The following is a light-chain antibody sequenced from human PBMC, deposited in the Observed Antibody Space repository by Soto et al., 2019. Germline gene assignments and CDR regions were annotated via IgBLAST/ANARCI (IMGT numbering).Light chain of an antibody. CDR2: DVN. Sequence: QSVLTQPRSVSGSPGQSVTISCTGTSSDVGGYNYVSWYLHHPGKAPKVMIYDVNNRPSGIPDRFSGSKSDNTASLTISGLQAEDEADYYCCSYAGSFVVFGGGTKLTVL. CDR3: CSYAGSFVV. CDR1: SSDVGGYNY. J-gene: IGLJ2*01. V-gene: IGLV2-11*01.